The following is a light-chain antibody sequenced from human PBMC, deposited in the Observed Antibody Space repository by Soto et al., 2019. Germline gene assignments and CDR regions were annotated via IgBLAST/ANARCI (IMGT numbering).Light chain of an antibody. CDR1: QSISTW. V-gene: IGKV1-5*03. CDR3: QQYNTYLLT. Sequence: DIQMTQSPSTMYASVGDRVTITCRASQSISTWLAWYQQKPGKAPKLLIYKASTLEGVVPSRFSGSGSGTAFNITISILQTADCATYYCQQYNTYLLTFGCGTPVEIK. J-gene: IGKJ4*01. CDR2: KAS.